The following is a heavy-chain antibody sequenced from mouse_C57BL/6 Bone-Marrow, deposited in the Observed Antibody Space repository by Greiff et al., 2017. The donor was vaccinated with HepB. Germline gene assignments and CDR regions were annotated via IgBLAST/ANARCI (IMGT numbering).Heavy chain of an antibody. Sequence: EVQLQQSGAELVRPGASVKLSCTASGFNIKDDYMHWVKQRPEQGLEWIGWIDPENGDTEYASKFQGKATITADTSSNTAYLQLSSLTSEDTAVYYCTTGGFITTVVAFDYWGQGTTLTVSS. D-gene: IGHD1-1*01. CDR3: TTGGFITTVVAFDY. V-gene: IGHV14-4*01. CDR1: GFNIKDDY. J-gene: IGHJ2*01. CDR2: IDPENGDT.